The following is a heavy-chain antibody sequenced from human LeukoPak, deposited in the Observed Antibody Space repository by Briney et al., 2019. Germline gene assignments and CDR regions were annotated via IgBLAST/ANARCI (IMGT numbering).Heavy chain of an antibody. Sequence: ASVKVSCKGSGYTFTGNGITWVRQAPGQGLEWMGWISGYNGNTVYAQMFQDRVTMTTDTSTSTAYMEVTNLRSDDTAMYFCARSGHCSGADCYAEGIDYWGQGTLVTVSS. CDR3: ARSGHCSGADCYAEGIDY. CDR2: ISGYNGNT. J-gene: IGHJ4*02. V-gene: IGHV1-18*01. D-gene: IGHD2-2*01. CDR1: GYTFTGNG.